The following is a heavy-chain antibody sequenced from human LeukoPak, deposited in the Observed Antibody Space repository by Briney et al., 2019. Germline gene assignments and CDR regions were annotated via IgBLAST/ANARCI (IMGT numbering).Heavy chain of an antibody. CDR1: GGSISSYY. V-gene: IGHV4-4*07. CDR3: AREALRDYYDSSGNYYYYYMDV. Sequence: SETLSLTCTVSGGSISSYYWSWIRQPAGKGLEWIGRIYTSGSTNYNPSLKSRVTMSVDTSKNQFSLKLSSVTAADTAVYYCAREALRDYYDSSGNYYYYYMDVWGKGTTVTISS. D-gene: IGHD3-22*01. CDR2: IYTSGST. J-gene: IGHJ6*03.